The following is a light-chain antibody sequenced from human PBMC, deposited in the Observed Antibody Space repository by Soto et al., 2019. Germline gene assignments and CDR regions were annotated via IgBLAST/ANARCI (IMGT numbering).Light chain of an antibody. Sequence: QSVLTQPPSESGSPGQSVAISCSGSSSDVGSNNRVSWYQQSPGTAPKLMIYDVTNRPSGVPDRFSGSKSGNTASLTISGLQDEDEADYYCSSFTTSSTYVFGTGTKLTVL. CDR3: SSFTTSSTYV. J-gene: IGLJ1*01. CDR1: SSDVGSNNR. CDR2: DVT. V-gene: IGLV2-18*02.